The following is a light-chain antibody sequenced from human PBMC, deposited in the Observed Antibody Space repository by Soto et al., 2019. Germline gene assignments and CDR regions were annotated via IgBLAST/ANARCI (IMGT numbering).Light chain of an antibody. Sequence: DIQMTQSPSTLSLSLGDRVTITCRASQSASTFLAWYQQKPGQAPKLLIYDASTLQSGVPSRFSASGSGTEFALTISGLQPDDFAVYYCQQYNRYAVTFGQGTKVDIK. J-gene: IGKJ1*01. CDR3: QQYNRYAVT. CDR2: DAS. CDR1: QSASTF. V-gene: IGKV1-5*01.